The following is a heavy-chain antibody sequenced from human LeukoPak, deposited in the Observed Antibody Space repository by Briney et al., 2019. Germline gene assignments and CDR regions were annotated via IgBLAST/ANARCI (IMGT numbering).Heavy chain of an antibody. V-gene: IGHV4-39*02. J-gene: IGHJ4*02. CDR2: IYYSGST. Sequence: KSSKTLSLTCTVSGGSISSSSYYWGWIRQPPGKGLEWIGSIYYSGSTYYNPSLKSRVTISVDTSKNQFSLKLSSVTAADTAVYYCARDRSSGPGGVDYWGQGTLVTVSS. CDR1: GGSISSSSYY. D-gene: IGHD6-19*01. CDR3: ARDRSSGPGGVDY.